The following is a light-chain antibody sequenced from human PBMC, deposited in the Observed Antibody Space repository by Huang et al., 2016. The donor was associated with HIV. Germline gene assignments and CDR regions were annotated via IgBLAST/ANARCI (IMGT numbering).Light chain of an antibody. CDR1: QGISSY. J-gene: IGKJ1*01. V-gene: IGKV1-9*01. Sequence: IQLTQSPSSLSASVGDRVTITCRASQGISSYLAWYQQKPGKAPKLLIDATSTLESGVPSRFSGGGSGTDFTLTISSLQPEDFATYHCQQLNSYPPTFGQGTKVEIK. CDR2: ATS. CDR3: QQLNSYPPT.